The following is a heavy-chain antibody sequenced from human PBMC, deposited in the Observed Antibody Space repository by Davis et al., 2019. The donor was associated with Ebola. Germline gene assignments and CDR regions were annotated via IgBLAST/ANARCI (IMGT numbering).Heavy chain of an antibody. CDR2: IRSKANSYAT. D-gene: IGHD4-17*01. V-gene: IGHV3-73*01. J-gene: IGHJ4*02. Sequence: GGSLRLSCAASGFTFSGSAMHWVRQASGKGLEWVGRIRSKANSYATAYAALVKGRFTISREDSKNTAYLQMNSLKAEDPAVYYSTVTGTTLDYWGQGTLVTVSS. CDR3: TVTGTTLDY. CDR1: GFTFSGSA.